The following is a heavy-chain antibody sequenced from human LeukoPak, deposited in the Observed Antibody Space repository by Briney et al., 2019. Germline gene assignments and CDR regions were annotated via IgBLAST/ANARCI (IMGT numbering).Heavy chain of an antibody. J-gene: IGHJ4*02. CDR2: IDYSGST. CDR3: ARAWGRDFNY. V-gene: IGHV4-59*01. Sequence: SETLSLTCTLSGGSISTDYWNWIRQPPGKGLEWIGYIDYSGSTNYNPSLKSRVTILVDTSKNQFSPRLSSVTAADTAVYYCARAWGRDFNYWGQGTLVTVSS. CDR1: GGSISTDY. D-gene: IGHD7-27*01.